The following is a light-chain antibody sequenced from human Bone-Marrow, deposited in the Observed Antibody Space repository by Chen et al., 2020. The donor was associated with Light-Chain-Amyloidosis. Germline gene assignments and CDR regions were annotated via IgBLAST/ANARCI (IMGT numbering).Light chain of an antibody. CDR2: RAT. V-gene: IGLV3-25*03. CDR3: QSADSSGTYEVI. CDR1: DLPTKY. J-gene: IGLJ2*01. Sequence: SYELTQPPSVSVSPGQTARITCSGDDLPTKYAYWYQQKPGQAPVLVIHRATERPSGISERFSGASAGTTSTLTISGVQAADEADYHCQSADSSGTYEVIFGGGTKLTVL.